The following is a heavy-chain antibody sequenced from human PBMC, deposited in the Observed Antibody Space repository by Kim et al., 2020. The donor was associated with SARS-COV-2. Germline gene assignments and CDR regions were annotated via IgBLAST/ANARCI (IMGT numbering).Heavy chain of an antibody. J-gene: IGHJ4*02. CDR3: MKDFRGD. V-gene: IGHV3-7*01. D-gene: IGHD3-10*01. CDR1: GFTFSSFW. Sequence: GGSLRLSCEASGFTFSSFWMSWVRQAPGKGLECVANIKEDGSEKNYVDSVKGRFTISRDNTKNSLYLQINSLRAEDTAVYYCMKDFRGDWGQGILVTVS. CDR2: IKEDGSEK.